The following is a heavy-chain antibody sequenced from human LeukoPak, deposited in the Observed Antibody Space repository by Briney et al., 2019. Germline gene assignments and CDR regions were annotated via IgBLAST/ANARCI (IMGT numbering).Heavy chain of an antibody. J-gene: IGHJ4*02. D-gene: IGHD4-17*01. CDR1: GFTVSTNY. CDR3: ARDGYGDYTFDY. Sequence: GGSLRLSCAASGFTVSTNYMSWVRQAPGKGLEWVSVIYSAGSTYYADSVKGRFTISRDNSKNTLYLQMNSLRVEDTAVYYCARDGYGDYTFDYWGLGTLVTVSS. V-gene: IGHV3-53*01. CDR2: IYSAGST.